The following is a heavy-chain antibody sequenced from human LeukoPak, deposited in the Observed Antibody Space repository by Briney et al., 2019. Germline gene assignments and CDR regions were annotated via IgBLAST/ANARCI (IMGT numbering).Heavy chain of an antibody. D-gene: IGHD4-17*01. J-gene: IGHJ5*02. V-gene: IGHV4-61*02. CDR2: IYTSGST. Sequence: SETLSLTCTVSGGSISSGSYYWSWIRQPAGKGLEWIGRIYTSGSTNYNPSLKSRVTISVDTSKNQFSLKLSSVTAADTAVYYCARSPQGTATTANWLDPWGQGTLVTVSS. CDR1: GGSISSGSYY. CDR3: ARSPQGTATTANWLDP.